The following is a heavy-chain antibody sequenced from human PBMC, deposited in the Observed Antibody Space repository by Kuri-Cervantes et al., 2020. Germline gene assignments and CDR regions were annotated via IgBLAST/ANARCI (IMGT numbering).Heavy chain of an antibody. CDR2: INPNSGGT. Sequence: ASVKVSCKASGYTFTGYYMHWVRQAPGQGLEWMGWINPNSGGTTYGQKFQGRVTVTRDTSISTAYMELSRLKSDDTAVYYWARDKLGRSTSRLYYFDYWGQGTLVTVSS. J-gene: IGHJ4*02. V-gene: IGHV1-2*02. CDR1: GYTFTGYY. CDR3: ARDKLGRSTSRLYYFDY. D-gene: IGHD6-6*01.